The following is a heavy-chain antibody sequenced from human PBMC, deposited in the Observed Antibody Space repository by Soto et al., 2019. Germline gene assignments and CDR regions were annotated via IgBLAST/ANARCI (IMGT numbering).Heavy chain of an antibody. D-gene: IGHD3-10*01. CDR1: GGSISSGGYY. J-gene: IGHJ4*02. CDR2: IYYSGTT. V-gene: IGHV4-31*03. CDR3: AKNGGSGSGSYPYFDY. Sequence: QVQLQESGPGLVKPSQTLSLTCTVSGGSISSGGYYWRWVRQRPGTGLEWIGYIYYSGTTYYNPSLKSRVTISVDTSKNQFSLKLSSVTAADTAVYYCAKNGGSGSGSYPYFDYWGQGTLVTVSS.